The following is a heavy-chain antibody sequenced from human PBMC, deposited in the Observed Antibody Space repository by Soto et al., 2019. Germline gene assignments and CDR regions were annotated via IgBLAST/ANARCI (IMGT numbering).Heavy chain of an antibody. J-gene: IGHJ6*02. CDR1: GFTFSSYS. CDR2: ISSSSSTI. V-gene: IGHV3-48*02. Sequence: EVQLVESGGGLVQPGGSLRLSCAASGFTFSSYSMNWVRQAPGKGLEWVSYISSSSSTIYYADSVKGRFTISRDNAKNSLYLQMNSLRDEDTAVYYCARARAAGPPYYYYGMDVWGQGTTVTVSS. D-gene: IGHD6-13*01. CDR3: ARARAAGPPYYYYGMDV.